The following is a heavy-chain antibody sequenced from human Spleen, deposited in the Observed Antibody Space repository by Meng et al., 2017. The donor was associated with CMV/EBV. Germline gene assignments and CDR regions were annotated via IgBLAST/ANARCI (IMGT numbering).Heavy chain of an antibody. V-gene: IGHV3-23*01. CDR2: ISGSGGST. Sequence: GESLKISCAASRFTFSSYAMSWVRQAPGKGLEWVSAISGSGGSTYYADSVKGRFTISRDNSKNTLYLQMNSLRAEDTAVYYCAKRPSLEVVPAAVFNYYYYYGMDVWGQGTTVTVSS. CDR3: AKRPSLEVVPAAVFNYYYYYGMDV. D-gene: IGHD2-2*01. CDR1: RFTFSSYA. J-gene: IGHJ6*02.